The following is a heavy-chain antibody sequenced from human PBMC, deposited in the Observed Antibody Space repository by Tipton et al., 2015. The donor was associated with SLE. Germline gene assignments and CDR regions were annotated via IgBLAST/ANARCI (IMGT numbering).Heavy chain of an antibody. Sequence: TLSLTCTVSGDSITSSSYYWSWIRQHPGKGLEWIGYIYYSGSTYYNPSLKSRVTISVDTSKNQFSLKLSSVTAADTAVYYCARDPTSPNYYYGMDVWGQGTTVTVSS. D-gene: IGHD5-12*01. J-gene: IGHJ6*02. V-gene: IGHV4-31*03. CDR3: ARDPTSPNYYYGMDV. CDR1: GDSITSSSYY. CDR2: IYYSGST.